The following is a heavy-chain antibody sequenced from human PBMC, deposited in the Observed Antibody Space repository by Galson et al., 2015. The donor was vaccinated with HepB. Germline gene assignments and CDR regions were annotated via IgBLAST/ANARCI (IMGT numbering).Heavy chain of an antibody. CDR3: ATGATTGTYYTPFDY. J-gene: IGHJ4*02. Sequence: SVKVSCKASGGTFGHYAFHWVRQAPGQGLEWMGGLIPIFGTPNYAQGLQGRVAITADIFTKTAYLDLNSLTFEDTAVYFCATGATTGTYYTPFDYWGRGTLVTVSS. D-gene: IGHD1-26*01. V-gene: IGHV1-69*06. CDR2: LIPIFGTP. CDR1: GGTFGHYA.